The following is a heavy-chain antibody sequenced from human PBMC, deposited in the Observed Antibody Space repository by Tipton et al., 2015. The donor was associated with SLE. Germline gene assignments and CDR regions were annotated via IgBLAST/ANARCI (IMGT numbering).Heavy chain of an antibody. J-gene: IGHJ6*03. CDR1: GFTVSSNY. D-gene: IGHD4-17*01. CDR3: AKTNYGDYNYYYNMDV. CDR2: IYSGGST. V-gene: IGHV3-53*04. Sequence: QLVQSGGGLVQPGGSLRLSCAASGFTVSSNYMSWVRQAPGKGLEWVSVIYSGGSTYYADSVKGRFTISRHNSKNTLYLQMNSLRAEDTAVYYCAKTNYGDYNYYYNMDVWGKGTTVTVSS.